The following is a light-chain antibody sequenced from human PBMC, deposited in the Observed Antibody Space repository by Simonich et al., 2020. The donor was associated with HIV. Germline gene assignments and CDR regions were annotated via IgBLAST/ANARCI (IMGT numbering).Light chain of an antibody. Sequence: QSVLTQPPSASGTHGQRVTISCSGSSSNIGSNTVNWNQQLPGTAPKLLIYSNNQRPSGVPDRFSGSKSGTSASLAITGLQAEDEADYYCQSYDSSLSGWVFGGGTKLTVL. CDR1: SSNIGSNT. CDR2: SNN. CDR3: QSYDSSLSGWV. V-gene: IGLV1-44*01. J-gene: IGLJ3*02.